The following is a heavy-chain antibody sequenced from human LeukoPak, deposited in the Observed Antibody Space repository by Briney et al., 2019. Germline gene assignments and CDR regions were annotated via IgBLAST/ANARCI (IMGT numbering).Heavy chain of an antibody. V-gene: IGHV3-21*01. Sequence: GGSLRLSCAASGFTFSSYSMNWVRQAPGKGLEWVACISSSSDHIYYADSVKGRLTISRDNAKSSLYLQMNSLRAEDTAVYYCAREPVYYYDSSGRPFDYWGQGTLVTVSS. CDR2: ISSSSDHI. D-gene: IGHD3-22*01. J-gene: IGHJ4*02. CDR3: AREPVYYYDSSGRPFDY. CDR1: GFTFSSYS.